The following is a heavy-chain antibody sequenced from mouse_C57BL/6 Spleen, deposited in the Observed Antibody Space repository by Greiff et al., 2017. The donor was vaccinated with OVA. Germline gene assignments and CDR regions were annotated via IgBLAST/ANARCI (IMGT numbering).Heavy chain of an antibody. CDR1: GYSFTSGYV. CDR2: ISYSGST. D-gene: IGHD2-3*01. J-gene: IGHJ2*01. Sequence: EVKLLESGPGMVKPSPSLSLSCTASGYSFTSGYVWYWIRHVPDNKLGWMGYISYSGSTNYNPSFKSRTSITHDTSTNHFCLQLNSVTTEDTATYCCARGRIYDGYYFDYWGQGTTLTVSS. CDR3: ARGRIYDGYYFDY. V-gene: IGHV3-1*01.